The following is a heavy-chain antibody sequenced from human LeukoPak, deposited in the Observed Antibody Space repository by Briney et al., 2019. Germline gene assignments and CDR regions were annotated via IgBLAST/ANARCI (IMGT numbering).Heavy chain of an antibody. D-gene: IGHD3-9*01. CDR1: GGSISTYY. Sequence: SETLSLTCTVSGGSISTYYWSWIRQPPGKGLEWIGYIYYSGSTNYNPSLKSRVTISVDTSKDQFSLKLSSVTAADTAVYYCARHAHPYDILPVFDYWGQGTLVTVSS. CDR2: IYYSGST. J-gene: IGHJ4*02. V-gene: IGHV4-59*08. CDR3: ARHAHPYDILPVFDY.